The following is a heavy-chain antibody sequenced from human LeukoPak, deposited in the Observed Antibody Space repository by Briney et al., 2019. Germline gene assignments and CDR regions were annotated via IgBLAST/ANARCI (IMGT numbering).Heavy chain of an antibody. CDR1: GGSFSGYY. J-gene: IGHJ5*02. D-gene: IGHD6-13*01. Sequence: PSETLSLTCAVYGGSFSGYYWSWIRQPPGKGLEWIGEINHSGSTNYNPSLESRVTISVDTSKNQFSLKLSSVTAADTAVYYCARGYSSSWYVWFDPWGQGTLVTVSS. CDR2: INHSGST. V-gene: IGHV4-34*01. CDR3: ARGYSSSWYVWFDP.